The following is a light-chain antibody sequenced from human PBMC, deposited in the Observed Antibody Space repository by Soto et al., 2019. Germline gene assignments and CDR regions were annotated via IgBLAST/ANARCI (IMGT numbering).Light chain of an antibody. J-gene: IGLJ1*01. V-gene: IGLV2-14*01. CDR1: SSDVGGYNY. CDR2: EVS. Sequence: QSVLTQPASVSGSPGQSITISCTGTSSDVGGYNYVSWYQQHPGKAPKLMIYEVSNRPSGVSNRFSGSKSGNTASLTISGLQAEDEAYYYCNSYRRINTRVFGSGTKLTVL. CDR3: NSYRRINTRV.